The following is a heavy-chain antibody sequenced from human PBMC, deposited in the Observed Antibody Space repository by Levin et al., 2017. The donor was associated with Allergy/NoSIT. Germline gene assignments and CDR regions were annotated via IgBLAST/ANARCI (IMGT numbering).Heavy chain of an antibody. Sequence: GGSLRLSCAASGFTFSSYGMHWVRQAPGKGLEWVAVIWYDGSNKYYADSVKGRFTISRDNSKNTLYLQMNSLRAEDTAVYYCARLYAPSDVLLWFGEIDYWGQGTLVTVSS. CDR3: ARLYAPSDVLLWFGEIDY. J-gene: IGHJ4*02. V-gene: IGHV3-33*01. CDR2: IWYDGSNK. CDR1: GFTFSSYG. D-gene: IGHD3-10*01.